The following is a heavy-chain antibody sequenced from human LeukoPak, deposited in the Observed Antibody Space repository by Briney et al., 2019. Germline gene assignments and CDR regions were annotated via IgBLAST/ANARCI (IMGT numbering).Heavy chain of an antibody. CDR1: GGSISSSSYY. CDR2: IYYSGST. CDR3: ARVALPGVYYFDY. Sequence: SETLSLTCTVSGGSISSSSYYWGWIRQPPGKGLEWIGSIYYSGSTYYNPSLKSRVTISVDTSKNQFSLKLSSVTAADTAVYYCARVALPGVYYFDYWGQGTLVTVSS. J-gene: IGHJ4*02. D-gene: IGHD2-8*01. V-gene: IGHV4-39*07.